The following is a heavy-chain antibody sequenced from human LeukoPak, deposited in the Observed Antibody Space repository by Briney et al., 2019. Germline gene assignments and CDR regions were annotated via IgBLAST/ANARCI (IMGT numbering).Heavy chain of an antibody. Sequence: ASVTVSCKTSGHTFITDGITWVRQAPGQGLEWMGWISAYNGNTNYAQNLQGRVTMTTDTSTSTAYMELRSLRSDDTAVYYCARDNGGTAMAYYYYYYMDVWGKGTTVTISS. CDR2: ISAYNGNT. CDR3: ARDNGGTAMAYYYYYYMDV. D-gene: IGHD5-18*01. V-gene: IGHV1-18*01. CDR1: GHTFITDG. J-gene: IGHJ6*03.